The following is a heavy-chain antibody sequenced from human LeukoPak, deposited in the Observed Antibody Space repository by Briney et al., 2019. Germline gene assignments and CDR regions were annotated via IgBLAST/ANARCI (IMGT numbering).Heavy chain of an antibody. CDR2: IKSKADGETI. V-gene: IGHV3-15*07. CDR3: STLTSRGLSDS. CDR1: GFTFTNAW. Sequence: GGSLRLSCAASGFTFTNAWMNWVRQAPGKGLEWVGRIKSKADGETIDYAAPVKGGFTFSRDDSKNMLYLQMNSLKSEDTAVYYCSTLTSRGLSDSWGQGTLVTVSS. D-gene: IGHD1-20*01. J-gene: IGHJ4*02.